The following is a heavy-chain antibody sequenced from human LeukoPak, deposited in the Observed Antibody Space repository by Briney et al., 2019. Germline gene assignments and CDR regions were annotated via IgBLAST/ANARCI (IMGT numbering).Heavy chain of an antibody. D-gene: IGHD3-3*01. CDR1: GGSISSYY. J-gene: IGHJ5*02. Sequence: SETLSLTCTVSGGSISSYYWSWIRQPPGKGLEWVGYIYYSGSTNYNPSLKSRVTILVDTSKNQFSLKLSSVTAADTAVYYCARDKRHYDFWSGTASNWFDPWGQGTLVTVSS. CDR2: IYYSGST. CDR3: ARDKRHYDFWSGTASNWFDP. V-gene: IGHV4-59*01.